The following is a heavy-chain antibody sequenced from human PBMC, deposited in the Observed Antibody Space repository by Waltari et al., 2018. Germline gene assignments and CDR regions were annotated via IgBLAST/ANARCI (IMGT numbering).Heavy chain of an antibody. J-gene: IGHJ4*02. D-gene: IGHD3-22*01. CDR1: GASIYNSY. CDR3: ARSTSGYSSPFDS. V-gene: IGHV4-59*08. CDR2: FYYRGGP. Sequence: QVQLQESGPGLVKPSETLSLTCSVSGASIYNSYWSWIRQPPGKGLEWLGYFYYRGGPNYNPSLQGRVSISLHTSKNEVSLKLTSVTAADTAVYYCARSTSGYSSPFDSWGQGTLVTVSS.